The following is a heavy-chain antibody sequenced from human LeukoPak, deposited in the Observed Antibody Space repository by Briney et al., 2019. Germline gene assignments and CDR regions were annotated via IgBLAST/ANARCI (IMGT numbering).Heavy chain of an antibody. CDR3: ARDQEDYDFWGGKKPRPDYYMDV. CDR1: GFTFSSYG. CDR2: IWYDGSNK. J-gene: IGHJ6*03. Sequence: GGSLRLSCAASGFTFSSYGMHWVRQAPGKGLEWVAVIWYDGSNKYYADSVKGRFTISRDNSKNTLYLQMNSLRAEDTAVYYCARDQEDYDFWGGKKPRPDYYMDVWGKGTTVTVSS. D-gene: IGHD3-3*01. V-gene: IGHV3-33*01.